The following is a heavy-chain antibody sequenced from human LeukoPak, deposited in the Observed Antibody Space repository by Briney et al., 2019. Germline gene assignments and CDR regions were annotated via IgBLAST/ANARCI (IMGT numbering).Heavy chain of an antibody. CDR3: ARAPNSSGWYDY. CDR2: IYYSGST. D-gene: IGHD6-19*01. J-gene: IGHJ4*02. V-gene: IGHV4-59*01. CDR1: GGSISSYY. Sequence: SETLSLTCTVSGGSISSYYWSWIRQPPGKGLEWIGYIYYSGSTNYNPSLKSRVTISVDTSKNQFSLKLSSVTAADTAVYYCARAPNSSGWYDYWGQGTLATVSS.